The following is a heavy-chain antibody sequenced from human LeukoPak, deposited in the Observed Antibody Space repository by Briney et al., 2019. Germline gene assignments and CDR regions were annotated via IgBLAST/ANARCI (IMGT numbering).Heavy chain of an antibody. CDR3: ARGDYYDSSGYCPPGDYYYYGMDV. CDR2: INPNSGGT. V-gene: IGHV1-2*02. D-gene: IGHD3-22*01. CDR1: GYTFTGYY. J-gene: IGHJ6*02. Sequence: ASVKVSCKASGYTFTGYYMHWVRQAPGQGLEWMGWINPNSGGTNYAQKFQGRVTMTRDTSISTAYMELSRLRSDDTAVYYCARGDYYDSSGYCPPGDYYYYGMDVWGQGTTVTVSS.